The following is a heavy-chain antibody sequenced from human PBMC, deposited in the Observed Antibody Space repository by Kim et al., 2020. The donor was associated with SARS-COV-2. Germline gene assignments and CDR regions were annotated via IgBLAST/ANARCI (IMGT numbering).Heavy chain of an antibody. Sequence: SQKFQGRVTITRDTAASTAYMELSSLRSEDTAVYYCARGGTGSKNYGMDVWGQGTTVTVSS. CDR3: ARGGTGSKNYGMDV. V-gene: IGHV1-3*01. J-gene: IGHJ6*02. D-gene: IGHD3-16*01.